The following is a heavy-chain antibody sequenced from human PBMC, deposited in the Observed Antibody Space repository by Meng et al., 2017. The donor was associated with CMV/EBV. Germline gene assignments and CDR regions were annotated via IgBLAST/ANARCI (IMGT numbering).Heavy chain of an antibody. V-gene: IGHV3-11*01. CDR1: GFTFSAYY. CDR2: ISSIGSNI. D-gene: IGHD5-12*01. Sequence: GGSLRLSCAASGFTFSAYYMSWIRQAPGKGLEWVSYISSIGSNIYYADSVKGRFTISSDNAKNSLYLQMNSLRAEDTAVYYCARDHSGYDGIAFDIWGQGTLVTVSS. CDR3: ARDHSGYDGIAFDI. J-gene: IGHJ3*02.